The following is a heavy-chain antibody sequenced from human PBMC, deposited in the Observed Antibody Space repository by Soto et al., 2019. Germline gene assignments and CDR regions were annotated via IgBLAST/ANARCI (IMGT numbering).Heavy chain of an antibody. Sequence: QVQLQESGPGLVKPSQTLSLTCTVSGGSISSGGYYWSWIRQHPGKGLEWIGYIYYSGSTYYNPSLKSRVTISVDTSKNQFSLKLSSVTAADTAVYYCARGDYYGSSGYYIYYFDYWGQGTLVTVSS. CDR2: IYYSGST. D-gene: IGHD3-22*01. CDR1: GGSISSGGYY. V-gene: IGHV4-31*03. CDR3: ARGDYYGSSGYYIYYFDY. J-gene: IGHJ4*02.